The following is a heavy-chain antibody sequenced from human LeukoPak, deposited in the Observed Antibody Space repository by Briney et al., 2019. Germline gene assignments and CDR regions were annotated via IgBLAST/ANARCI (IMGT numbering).Heavy chain of an antibody. Sequence: GGSLRLSCAASGFTFSSYGMHWVRQAPGKGLEWVAVIWYDGSNKYYADSVKGRFTISRDNSKNTLYLQMNSLRAEDTAVYYCARDMDSGYYYDSSGPGDYWGQGTLVTVSS. V-gene: IGHV3-33*01. CDR1: GFTFSSYG. D-gene: IGHD3-22*01. CDR3: ARDMDSGYYYDSSGPGDY. J-gene: IGHJ4*02. CDR2: IWYDGSNK.